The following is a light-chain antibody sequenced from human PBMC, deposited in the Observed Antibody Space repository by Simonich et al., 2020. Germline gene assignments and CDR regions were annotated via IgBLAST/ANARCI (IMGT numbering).Light chain of an antibody. V-gene: IGKV3-11*01. CDR1: QSVSSY. CDR2: EAS. Sequence: EIVLTQSPATLSLSPGERATLSCRASQSVSSYLAWYHQKPVQAPRLLIYEASNRATGIPARFRGSGSGPDFTLTISSLEPEDFAVYYCQQRSNWPPIFTFGPGTKVDIK. CDR3: QQRSNWPPIFT. J-gene: IGKJ3*01.